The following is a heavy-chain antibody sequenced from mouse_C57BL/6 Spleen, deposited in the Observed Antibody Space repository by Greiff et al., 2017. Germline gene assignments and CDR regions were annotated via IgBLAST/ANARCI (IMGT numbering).Heavy chain of an antibody. CDR3: TRQDSSVWRYAMDY. CDR1: GYTFTDYE. Sequence: QVQLKQSGAELVRPGASVTLSCKASGYTFTDYEMHWVKQTPVHGLEWIGAIDPDTGGTAYNQKFKGKAILTADKSSSTAYMELRSLTSEDSAVYYCTRQDSSVWRYAMDYWGQGTSVTVSS. CDR2: IDPDTGGT. V-gene: IGHV1-15*01. J-gene: IGHJ4*01. D-gene: IGHD3-2*02.